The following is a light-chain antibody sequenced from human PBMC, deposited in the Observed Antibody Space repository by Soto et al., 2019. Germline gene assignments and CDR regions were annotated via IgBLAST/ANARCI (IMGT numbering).Light chain of an antibody. CDR3: QQYNNWPT. J-gene: IGKJ1*01. V-gene: IGKV3-15*01. CDR2: GAS. Sequence: EIVLTQSPGTLSLSPGERATLSCRASQSVSSSYLAWHQQKPGQAPRLLIYGASARATGIPARFSGSGSGTEFTLTISSLQSEDFAVYYCQQYNNWPTFGQGTKVDI. CDR1: QSVSSSY.